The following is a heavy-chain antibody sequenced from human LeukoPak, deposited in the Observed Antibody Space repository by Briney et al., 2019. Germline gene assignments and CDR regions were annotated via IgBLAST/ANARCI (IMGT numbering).Heavy chain of an antibody. Sequence: PGGSLRLSCAAFGFSFGRHGMHWVRQAPGKGLEWVSFIRYDGSNKYYADSVQGRFTISRDNSNNTVYLYMNSGRTTDTAVYYYSKDHVEGSWGDYYYYYMDVWGKGTTVTISS. D-gene: IGHD3-16*01. CDR1: GFSFGRHG. CDR3: SKDHVEGSWGDYYYYYMDV. CDR2: IRYDGSNK. J-gene: IGHJ6*03. V-gene: IGHV3-30*02.